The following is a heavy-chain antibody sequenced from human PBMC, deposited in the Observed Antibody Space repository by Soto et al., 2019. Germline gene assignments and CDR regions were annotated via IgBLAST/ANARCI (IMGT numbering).Heavy chain of an antibody. CDR2: IYYSGST. V-gene: IGHV4-59*01. J-gene: IGHJ6*02. CDR1: GDSISSYY. D-gene: IGHD6-13*01. CDR3: ASSNIAAAGFYYYGMDV. Sequence: PSETLSLTCTVSGDSISSYYWNWIRQPPGKGLEWIGYIYYSGSTNYNPSLKSRVTISVDTSKNQFSLNLSSVTAADTAVYYCASSNIAAAGFYYYGMDVWGRGTTVTVSS.